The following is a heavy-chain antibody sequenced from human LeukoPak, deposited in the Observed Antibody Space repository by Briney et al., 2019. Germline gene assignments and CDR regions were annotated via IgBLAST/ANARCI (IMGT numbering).Heavy chain of an antibody. D-gene: IGHD6-13*01. CDR2: INPNSGGT. CDR1: GYTFTGYY. Sequence: ASVKVSCKASGYTFTGYYMHWVRQAPGQGLEWMGWINPNSGGTNYAQKFQGRVTMTRDTSISTAYMELSRLRSDDTAVYYCARDSAAVTYMDVWGKGTTVTVSS. CDR3: ARDSAAVTYMDV. V-gene: IGHV1-2*02. J-gene: IGHJ6*03.